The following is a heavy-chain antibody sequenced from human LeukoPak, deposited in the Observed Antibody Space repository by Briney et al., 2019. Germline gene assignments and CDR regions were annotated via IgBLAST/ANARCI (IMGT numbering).Heavy chain of an antibody. CDR3: ARVRCSGGSCYFDY. D-gene: IGHD2-15*01. J-gene: IGHJ4*02. V-gene: IGHV3-74*01. CDR1: GFTFSSYW. Sequence: GGSLRLSCAASGFTFSSYWMHWGRQAPGKGLGWVSRINSDGSSTSCADSVKGRFTISRDNAKNTLYLQMNSLRAEDTAVYYCARVRCSGGSCYFDYWGQGTLVTVSS. CDR2: INSDGSST.